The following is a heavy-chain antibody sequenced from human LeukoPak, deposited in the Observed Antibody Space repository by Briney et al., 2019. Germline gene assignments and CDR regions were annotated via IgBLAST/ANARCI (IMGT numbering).Heavy chain of an antibody. Sequence: PGGSLRLSCAASGFIFSSYWMTWVRQAPGKGLEWVANIKQGGSEKYYVDSVKGRFTISRDNAKNSLYLQMNSLRAEDTAVYFCARDIGPYNSTTYYDAFDIWGQGTMVTVSS. CDR2: IKQGGSEK. CDR3: ARDIGPYNSTTYYDAFDI. CDR1: GFIFSSYW. J-gene: IGHJ3*02. D-gene: IGHD2/OR15-2a*01. V-gene: IGHV3-7*01.